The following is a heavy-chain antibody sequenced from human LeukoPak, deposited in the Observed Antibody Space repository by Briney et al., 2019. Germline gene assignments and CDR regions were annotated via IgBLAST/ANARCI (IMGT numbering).Heavy chain of an antibody. CDR3: ARGRKLRFLEWLGYYYYYYMDV. V-gene: IGHV1-8*01. CDR1: GYTFTSYD. Sequence: ASVKVSCKASGYTFTSYDINWVRQATGQGLEWMGWMNPNRGNTGYAQKFQGRVTMTRNTSISTAYMELSSLRYEDTAVYYCARGRKLRFLEWLGYYYYYYMDVWGKGTTVTVSS. J-gene: IGHJ6*03. D-gene: IGHD3-3*01. CDR2: MNPNRGNT.